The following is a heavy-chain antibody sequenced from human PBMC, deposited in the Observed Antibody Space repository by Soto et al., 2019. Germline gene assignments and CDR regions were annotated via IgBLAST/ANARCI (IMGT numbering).Heavy chain of an antibody. D-gene: IGHD6-13*01. CDR3: AKGAVEYSSSWSTHYYYSYYMDV. Sequence: PGGSLRLSCAASGFTFSNYAMSWVRQAPGKGLEWVSAVSGSGGSTYYADSVKGRFTISRDNSKNTLYLQMNSLRAEDTAVYYCAKGAVEYSSSWSTHYYYSYYMDVWGKGTTVTVSS. J-gene: IGHJ6*03. CDR2: VSGSGGST. CDR1: GFTFSNYA. V-gene: IGHV3-23*01.